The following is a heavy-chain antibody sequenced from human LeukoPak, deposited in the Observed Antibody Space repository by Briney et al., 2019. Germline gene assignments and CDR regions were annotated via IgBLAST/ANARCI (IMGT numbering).Heavy chain of an antibody. V-gene: IGHV1-2*02. J-gene: IGHJ4*02. D-gene: IGHD6-19*01. CDR1: GYTFTGYY. CDR3: ARLRYSSGWYVFDY. CDR2: INPNSGGT. Sequence: GASVKVSCKASGYTFTGYYMHWVRQAPGQGLEWMGWINPNSGGTNYAQKFQGRVTMTRDTSISTAYMELSRLRSDDTAVYYCARLRYSSGWYVFDYWGQGTLVTVSS.